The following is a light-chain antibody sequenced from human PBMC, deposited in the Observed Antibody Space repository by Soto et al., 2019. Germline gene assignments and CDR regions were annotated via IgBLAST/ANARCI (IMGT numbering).Light chain of an antibody. CDR1: QSVSSN. J-gene: IGKJ1*01. CDR3: QQYNNWPKT. CDR2: VAS. V-gene: IGKV3-15*01. Sequence: EIVMTHSPATLSVAPGERATLSCRASQSVSSNLSWYQQKPGQAPRLLIYVASTRATGIPARFSGSGSGTEFTLTISSLQSEDFAVYYCQQYNNWPKTFGQGTKVDIK.